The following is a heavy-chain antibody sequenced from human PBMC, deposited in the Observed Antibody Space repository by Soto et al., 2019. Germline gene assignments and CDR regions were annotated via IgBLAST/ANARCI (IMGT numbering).Heavy chain of an antibody. J-gene: IGHJ4*02. CDR1: GFTFSYSW. Sequence: PGGPLRLSCGASGFTFSYSWRSWVRQTPGKGLEFVANIKQDGSEQYYGESVRGRFSISRDNAKKSLYLQMNSLRAEDTAVYFCAKDFTTMVRLCDYWGQGTLVTVSS. V-gene: IGHV3-7*03. CDR2: IKQDGSEQ. D-gene: IGHD5-18*01. CDR3: AKDFTTMVRLCDY.